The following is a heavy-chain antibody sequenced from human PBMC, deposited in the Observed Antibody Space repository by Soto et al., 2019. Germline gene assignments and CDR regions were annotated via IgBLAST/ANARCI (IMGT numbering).Heavy chain of an antibody. Sequence: HPGGSLRLSCAASGFTFSSYSMNWVRQAPGKGLEWVSYISSSSSTIYYADSVKGRFTISRDNAKNSLYLQMNSLRDEDTAVYYCARGGKYSSSSHTFDYWGQGTLVTVSS. J-gene: IGHJ4*02. V-gene: IGHV3-48*02. CDR2: ISSSSSTI. CDR3: ARGGKYSSSSHTFDY. D-gene: IGHD6-6*01. CDR1: GFTFSSYS.